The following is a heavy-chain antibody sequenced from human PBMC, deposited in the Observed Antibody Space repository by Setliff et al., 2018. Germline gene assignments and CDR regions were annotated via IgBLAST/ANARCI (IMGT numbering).Heavy chain of an antibody. CDR2: IPHSGST. CDR3: AGGRRYDYGWDFDY. D-gene: IGHD4-17*01. V-gene: IGHV4-38-2*02. CDR1: GYSISSGHY. J-gene: IGHJ4*02. Sequence: SETLSLTCTVSGYSISSGHYWGWIRQPPGKGLEWIGSIPHSGSTYYNPSLRSRVTISLDTSKNQFSPKLTSVTAADTAVYYCAGGRRYDYGWDFDYWGQGTLVTVSS.